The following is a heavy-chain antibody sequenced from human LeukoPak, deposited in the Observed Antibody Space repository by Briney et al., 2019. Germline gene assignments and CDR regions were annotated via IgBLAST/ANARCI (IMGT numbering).Heavy chain of an antibody. J-gene: IGHJ4*02. CDR1: GGSISSSNW. V-gene: IGHV4-4*02. CDR2: IYHSGST. CDR3: AKTAGIAAAADFDY. D-gene: IGHD6-13*01. Sequence: PSGTLSLTCAVSGGSISSSNWWSWVRQPPGKGLEWIGEIYHSGSTNYNPSLKSRVTISVDKSKNQFSLKLSSVTAADTAVYYCAKTAGIAAAADFDYWGQGTLVTVSS.